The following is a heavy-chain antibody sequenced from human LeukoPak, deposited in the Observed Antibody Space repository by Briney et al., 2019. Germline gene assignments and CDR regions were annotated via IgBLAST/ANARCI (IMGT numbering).Heavy chain of an antibody. CDR1: GYTFTSYY. CDR2: ISYDGSNK. V-gene: IGHV3-30*04. Sequence: SCKASGYTFTSYYMHWVRQAPGKGLEWVAVISYDGSNKYYADSVKGRFTISRDNSKNTLYLQMNSLRAEDTAVYYCARDGAVLGYCTNGVCTGGAFDIWGQGTMVTVSS. D-gene: IGHD2-8*01. CDR3: ARDGAVLGYCTNGVCTGGAFDI. J-gene: IGHJ3*02.